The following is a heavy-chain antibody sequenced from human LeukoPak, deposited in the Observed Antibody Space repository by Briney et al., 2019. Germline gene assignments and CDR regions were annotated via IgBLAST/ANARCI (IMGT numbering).Heavy chain of an antibody. CDR2: IWYDGSNK. CDR1: GLTFSSYG. V-gene: IGHV3-33*06. J-gene: IGHJ6*03. CDR3: AKGSCGGDCYRAYYYYMDV. D-gene: IGHD2-21*02. Sequence: GGSLRLSCAASGLTFSSYGMHWVRQAPGKGLEWVAVIWYDGSNKYYADSVKGRFTISRDNSKNTLYLQMNSLRAEDTAVYYCAKGSCGGDCYRAYYYYMDVWGKGTTVTVSS.